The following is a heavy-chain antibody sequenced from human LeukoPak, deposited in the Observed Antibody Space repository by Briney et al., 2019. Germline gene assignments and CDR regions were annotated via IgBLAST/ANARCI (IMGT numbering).Heavy chain of an antibody. CDR2: ISAYNGNT. D-gene: IGHD2-15*01. Sequence: ASVKVSCKASGYTFTSYGISWVRQAPGQGLEWMGWISAYNGNTNYAQKLQGRVTMTTDTSTSTAYMELRSLRSEDTAVYYCARHIYCSGGSCYSQRGDIDYYYGMDVWGQGTTVTVSS. V-gene: IGHV1-18*01. J-gene: IGHJ6*02. CDR1: GYTFTSYG. CDR3: ARHIYCSGGSCYSQRGDIDYYYGMDV.